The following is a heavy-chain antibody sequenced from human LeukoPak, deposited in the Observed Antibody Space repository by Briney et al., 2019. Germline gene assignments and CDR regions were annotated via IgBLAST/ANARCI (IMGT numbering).Heavy chain of an antibody. J-gene: IGHJ4*02. CDR2: IWYDGSNK. D-gene: IGHD4-17*01. Sequence: GGSLRLSCAASGFTFSSSAIHWVRQAPGKGLEWVAVIWYDGSNKYYADSVKGRFTISRDNSKNTLYLQMNSLRAEDTAVYYCARDLYGDYSAIPDSVLSDYWGQGTLVTVSS. CDR3: ARDLYGDYSAIPDSVLSDY. V-gene: IGHV3-33*08. CDR1: GFTFSSSA.